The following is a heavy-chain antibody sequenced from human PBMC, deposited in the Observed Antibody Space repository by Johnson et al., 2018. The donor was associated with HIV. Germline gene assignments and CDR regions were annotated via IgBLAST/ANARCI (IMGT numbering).Heavy chain of an antibody. Sequence: VQVVESGGGLVQPGRSLRLSCAASGFTFDDYGMIWVRQGPGKGLEWVSGINWTGGSIGYEGSVKGRFTISRANAKNSLYLQMNSLRAEDTALYYCAREFESPETDFWSGDDAFDIWGQGTMVTVSS. CDR1: GFTFDDYG. J-gene: IGHJ3*02. CDR3: AREFESPETDFWSGDDAFDI. V-gene: IGHV3-20*04. CDR2: INWTGGSI. D-gene: IGHD3-3*01.